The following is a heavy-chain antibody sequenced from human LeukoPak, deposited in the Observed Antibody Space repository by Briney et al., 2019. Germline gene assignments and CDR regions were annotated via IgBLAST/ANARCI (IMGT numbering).Heavy chain of an antibody. V-gene: IGHV4-59*08. D-gene: IGHD3-16*01. Sequence: SETLSLTCTVSGGSISSYYWSWIRQPPGKGLEWIGYIYYSGSTNYNPSLKSRVTISVDTSKNQFSLKLSSVTAADTAVYYCARHLIRDNWGNAFDIWDQGTMVTVSS. CDR2: IYYSGST. CDR3: ARHLIRDNWGNAFDI. CDR1: GGSISSYY. J-gene: IGHJ3*02.